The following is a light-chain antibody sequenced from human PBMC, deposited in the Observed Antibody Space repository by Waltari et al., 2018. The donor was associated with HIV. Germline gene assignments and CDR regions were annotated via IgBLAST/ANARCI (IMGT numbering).Light chain of an antibody. CDR1: ESLLYDNGYNY. J-gene: IGKJ1*01. CDR2: LGS. V-gene: IGKV2-28*01. CDR3: MQALQTHRT. Sequence: ETVMTQSPLSLPVTPGEPASISCTSSESLLYDNGYNYLDWYVQKPGQSPQLLIYLGSHRASGVPDRFSGSGSGTDFTLKISRVEAGDVGVYYCMQALQTHRTFGQGTKVEIK.